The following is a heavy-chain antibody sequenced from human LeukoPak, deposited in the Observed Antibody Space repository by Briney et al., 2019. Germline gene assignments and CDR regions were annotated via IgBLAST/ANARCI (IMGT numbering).Heavy chain of an antibody. J-gene: IGHJ4*02. CDR2: IGTSFHDT. CDR1: GFTFSTYG. D-gene: IGHD2/OR15-2a*01. CDR3: AKGHTGYFFTIDY. Sequence: GGSLRLSCATSGFTFSTYGMGWVRPAPGKGPEWVAAIGTSFHDTYYPYSVKGRFTISRDNSKNTVYLQINTLRAEDTAMYYCAKGHTGYFFTIDYWGQGTLVTVSS. V-gene: IGHV3-23*01.